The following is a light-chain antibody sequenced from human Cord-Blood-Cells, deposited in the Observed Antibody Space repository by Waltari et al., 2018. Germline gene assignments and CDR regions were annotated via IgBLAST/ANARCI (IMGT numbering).Light chain of an antibody. J-gene: IGKJ1*01. V-gene: IGKV1-39*01. CDR3: QQSYSTPPT. CDR1: QSISSY. CDR2: AAS. Sequence: DIQMTQSPSSLSASVGDRVTITCRASQSISSYLNWYQQKPGKAPKLLIYAASSLQSGVPSRLSGSGSGTDFTLTISSLQPEDFATYYCQQSYSTPPTFGQGTKVESK.